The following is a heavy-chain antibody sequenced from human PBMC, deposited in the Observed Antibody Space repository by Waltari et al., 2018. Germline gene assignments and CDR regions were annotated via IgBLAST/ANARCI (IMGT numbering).Heavy chain of an antibody. D-gene: IGHD3-22*01. V-gene: IGHV1-46*01. J-gene: IGHJ4*02. CDR2: INPSGGST. CDR1: GYPFTSYY. Sequence: QVQLVQSGAEVKKPGASVKVSSTASGYPFTSYYMHWVRQTPGQGLEWMGIINPSGGSTSYAQKCQGRVTMTRDTSTSTVYMELSSLRSEDTAVYYFAREADDSSGYYPGGWGQGTLVTVSS. CDR3: AREADDSSGYYPGG.